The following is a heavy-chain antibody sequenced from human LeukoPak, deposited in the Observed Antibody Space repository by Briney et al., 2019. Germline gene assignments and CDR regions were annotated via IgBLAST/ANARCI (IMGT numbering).Heavy chain of an antibody. CDR1: GFTFSSYG. Sequence: TGGSLRLSCEASGFTFSSYGMSWVRQVPGKGLEWVSGISGSGGSIYYADSLKGRFTISKDNSKNTLYLQMNSLRAEDTAVYYCAKDHTVGATFGVYFDYWGQGTLVTVSS. CDR3: AKDHTVGATFGVYFDY. J-gene: IGHJ4*02. CDR2: ISGSGGSI. D-gene: IGHD1-26*01. V-gene: IGHV3-23*01.